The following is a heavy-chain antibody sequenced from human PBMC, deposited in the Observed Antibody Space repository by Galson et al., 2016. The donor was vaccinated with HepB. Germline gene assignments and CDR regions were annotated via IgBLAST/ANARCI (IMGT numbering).Heavy chain of an antibody. D-gene: IGHD3-3*01. J-gene: IGHJ6*02. CDR2: ISYDGSNK. Sequence: SLRLSCAAFGFTFSDYGMHWVRQAPGKGLEWVAVISYDGSNKYYADSVKGRFTISRDSSMDTVYHQMNRLRPEDTALYYCAKELAWSGPYYYAMDVWGQGTTVTVSS. V-gene: IGHV3-30*18. CDR1: GFTFSDYG. CDR3: AKELAWSGPYYYAMDV.